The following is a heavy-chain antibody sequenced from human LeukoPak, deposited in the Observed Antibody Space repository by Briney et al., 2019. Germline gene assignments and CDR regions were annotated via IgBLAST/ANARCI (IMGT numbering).Heavy chain of an antibody. D-gene: IGHD3-22*01. J-gene: IGHJ4*02. CDR2: IYPGDSDT. Sequence: GESLKISCKGSGYSFTSYWIGWVRQMPGKGLEWMGIIYPGDSDTRYSPSFQGQVTISADKSISTAYLQWSSLTASDTAMYYCAIKGDYYDSSGYYYYFDYWGQGTLVTVSS. CDR3: AIKGDYYDSSGYYYYFDY. V-gene: IGHV5-51*01. CDR1: GYSFTSYW.